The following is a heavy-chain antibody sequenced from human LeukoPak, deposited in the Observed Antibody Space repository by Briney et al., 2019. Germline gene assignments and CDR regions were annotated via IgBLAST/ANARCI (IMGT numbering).Heavy chain of an antibody. D-gene: IGHD2-15*01. CDR2: IYYSGST. Sequence: SETLSLTCTVPGGSISSSYWSWIRQPPGKGLEWIGYIYYSGSTNYNPSLKSRVTISVDTSKNQFSLKLSSVTAADTAVYYCARGYCSGGSCHQNWFDPWGQGTLVTASS. V-gene: IGHV4-59*01. CDR1: GGSISSSY. CDR3: ARGYCSGGSCHQNWFDP. J-gene: IGHJ5*02.